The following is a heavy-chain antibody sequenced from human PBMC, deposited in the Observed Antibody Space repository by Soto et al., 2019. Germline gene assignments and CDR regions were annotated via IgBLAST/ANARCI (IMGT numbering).Heavy chain of an antibody. D-gene: IGHD5-12*01. Sequence: SETLSLTCTVSGGSISSGGYYWSWIRQHPGKGLEWIGYIYYSGSTYYNPSLKSRVTISVDTSKNQFSLKLSSVTAADTAVYYCARESDSGYDSGAFDIWGQGTMVTVSS. CDR3: ARESDSGYDSGAFDI. CDR1: GGSISSGGYY. CDR2: IYYSGST. J-gene: IGHJ3*02. V-gene: IGHV4-31*03.